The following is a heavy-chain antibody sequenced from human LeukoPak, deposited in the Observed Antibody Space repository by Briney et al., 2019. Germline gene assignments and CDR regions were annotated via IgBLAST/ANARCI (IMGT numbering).Heavy chain of an antibody. CDR2: IYYSGST. CDR3: XRAMNWFDP. CDR1: GGSISSGGYY. V-gene: IGHV4-31*03. Sequence: PSETLSLTCTVSGGSISSGGYYWSWIRQHPGKGLEWIGYIYYSGSTHYNPSLKSRVTISVDTSKNQFSLKLSSVTAADTAVCXXXRAMNWFDPWGQGTLVTVSS. J-gene: IGHJ5*02.